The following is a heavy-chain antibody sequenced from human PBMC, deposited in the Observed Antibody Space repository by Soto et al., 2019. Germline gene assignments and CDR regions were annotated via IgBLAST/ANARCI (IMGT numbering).Heavy chain of an antibody. Sequence: SETLSLTCAVYGGSFSGYYWSWIRQPPGKGLEWIGEINHSGSTNYNPSLKSRVTISVDTSKNQFSLKLSSVTAADTAVYYCARGDVRGVIINWFDPWGQGTLVTVSS. CDR1: GGSFSGYY. J-gene: IGHJ5*02. CDR2: INHSGST. CDR3: ARGDVRGVIINWFDP. D-gene: IGHD3-10*01. V-gene: IGHV4-34*01.